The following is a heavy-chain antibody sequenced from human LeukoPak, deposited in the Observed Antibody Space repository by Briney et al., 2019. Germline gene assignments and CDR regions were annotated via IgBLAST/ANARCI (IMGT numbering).Heavy chain of an antibody. V-gene: IGHV4-59*01. Sequence: PSETLSLTCTVSGGSIRSYYWSWIRQPPGKGLEWIGNIYYSGSTNYNPSLKSRVTMSVDSSKNQFSLTVTSVTAADTAVYYCAMITFGGVLPLDYWGQGTLVTVSS. CDR1: GGSIRSYY. CDR3: AMITFGGVLPLDY. CDR2: IYYSGST. J-gene: IGHJ4*02. D-gene: IGHD3-16*01.